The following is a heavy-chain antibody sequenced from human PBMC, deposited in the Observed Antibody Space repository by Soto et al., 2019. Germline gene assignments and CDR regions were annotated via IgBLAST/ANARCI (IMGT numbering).Heavy chain of an antibody. J-gene: IGHJ4*02. CDR3: ASRSSGWYFDY. V-gene: IGHV3-23*01. CDR2: ISGSGGSA. D-gene: IGHD6-19*01. CDR1: GFTLSSYA. Sequence: GGSLRLSCAASGFTLSSYAMNWVRQGPGKGLEWVSVISGSGGSAYYADSVKGRFTISRDNSKNTLYLQMNSLRAEDTAVYYCASRSSGWYFDYWGQGTLVTVSS.